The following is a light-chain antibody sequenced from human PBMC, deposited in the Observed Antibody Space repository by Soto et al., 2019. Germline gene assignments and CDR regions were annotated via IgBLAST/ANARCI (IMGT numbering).Light chain of an antibody. CDR2: GAS. J-gene: IGKJ1*01. CDR1: QSVSSNY. CDR3: QQYGGSPPQT. V-gene: IGKV3-20*01. Sequence: ETVVTQSPGTLSLSPGERATLSCRASQSVSSNYIAWYQHKPGQAPRLLIYGASSRATGIPDRFSGSGSGTDFTLTISRLEPEDFAVDYCQQYGGSPPQTFGQGTRWIS.